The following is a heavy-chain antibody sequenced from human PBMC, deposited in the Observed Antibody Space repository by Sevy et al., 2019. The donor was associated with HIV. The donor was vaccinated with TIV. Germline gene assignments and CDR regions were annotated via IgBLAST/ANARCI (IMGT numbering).Heavy chain of an antibody. Sequence: SETLSLTCTVSGVSISSSGYYWGLIRQPPGKGLEWIASIRYSGETFYNPSLKSRVTISADTSKNQFSLQLTSVTAADTAIYFCAGPILTYNSGWSYYDYWGQGTVVTVSS. CDR2: IRYSGET. CDR3: AGPILTYNSGWSYYDY. J-gene: IGHJ4*02. D-gene: IGHD6-19*01. CDR1: GVSISSSGYY. V-gene: IGHV4-39*01.